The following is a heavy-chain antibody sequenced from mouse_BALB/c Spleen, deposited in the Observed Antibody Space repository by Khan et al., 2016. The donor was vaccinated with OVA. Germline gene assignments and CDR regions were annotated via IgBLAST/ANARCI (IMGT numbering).Heavy chain of an antibody. J-gene: IGHJ4*01. Sequence: QIQLVQSGPELKKPGETVKISCKASGYTFTNYGMNWVTQSPGKALKWMGWINTYTGEPTYAADFTGRFAFSLETSARTAYFQINNLKNEDTATYFCARPPYFSYTLDYWGQGTTVTVSS. CDR2: INTYTGEP. D-gene: IGHD2-10*01. CDR3: ARPPYFSYTLDY. V-gene: IGHV9-3-1*01. CDR1: GYTFTNYG.